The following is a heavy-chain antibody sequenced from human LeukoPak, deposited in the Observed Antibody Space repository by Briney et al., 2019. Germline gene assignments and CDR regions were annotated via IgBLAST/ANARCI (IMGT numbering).Heavy chain of an antibody. CDR3: ARTHSSGWYSVGYYYMDV. CDR1: GFTFTGYY. V-gene: IGHV1-18*04. Sequence: ASVKVSCKASGFTFTGYYIHWVRQAPGQGLEWMGWINPNNGDTNYAQKLQGRVTMTTDTSTSTAYMDLRSLRSDDTAVYYCARTHSSGWYSVGYYYMDVWGKGTTVTVSS. D-gene: IGHD6-19*01. J-gene: IGHJ6*03. CDR2: INPNNGDT.